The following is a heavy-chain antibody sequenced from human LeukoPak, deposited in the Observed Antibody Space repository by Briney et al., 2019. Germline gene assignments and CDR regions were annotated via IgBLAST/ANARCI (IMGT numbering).Heavy chain of an antibody. Sequence: SQTLSLTCTVSGGSISSGDYYWSWIRQPPGKGLEWIGYIHYSGTTHYNPSLKSRLTISVDTSRDQFSLELNSVTAADTAVYYCAAAPYYDVLTGPLDNWGQGTLVTVSS. J-gene: IGHJ4*02. CDR1: GGSISSGDYY. CDR2: IHYSGTT. V-gene: IGHV4-30-4*01. D-gene: IGHD3-9*01. CDR3: AAAPYYDVLTGPLDN.